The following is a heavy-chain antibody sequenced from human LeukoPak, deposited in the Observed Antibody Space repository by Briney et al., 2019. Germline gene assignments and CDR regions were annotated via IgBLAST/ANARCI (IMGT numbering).Heavy chain of an antibody. J-gene: IGHJ4*02. CDR2: IYTSGST. CDR3: ARGGEYYYDSSGYPYFDY. D-gene: IGHD3-22*01. Sequence: PSQTLSLTCTVSGGSISSGSYYWSWIRQPAGKGLEWIGRIYTSGSTNYNPSLKSRVTISVDTSKNQFSLKLSSVTAADTAVYYCARGGEYYYDSSGYPYFDYWGQGTLVTVSS. CDR1: GGSISSGSYY. V-gene: IGHV4-61*02.